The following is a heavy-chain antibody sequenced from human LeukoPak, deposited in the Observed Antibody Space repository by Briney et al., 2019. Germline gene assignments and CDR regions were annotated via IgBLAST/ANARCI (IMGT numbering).Heavy chain of an antibody. CDR2: IYYSGST. CDR1: GGSISSYY. V-gene: IGHV4-59*12. Sequence: PSETLSLTYTVSGGSISSYYWSWIRQPPGKGLEWIGYIYYSGSTNYNPSLKSRVTISVDTSKNQFSLKLSSVTAADTAVYYCAREVRGVISYYFDYWGQGTLVTVSS. CDR3: AREVRGVISYYFDY. J-gene: IGHJ4*02. D-gene: IGHD3-10*01.